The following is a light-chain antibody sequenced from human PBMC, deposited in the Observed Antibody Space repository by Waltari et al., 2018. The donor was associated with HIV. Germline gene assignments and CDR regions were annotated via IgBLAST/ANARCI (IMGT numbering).Light chain of an antibody. J-gene: IGKJ1*01. CDR3: QQYKNWPPLT. V-gene: IGKV3-15*01. CDR2: AAS. CDR1: QSIDDK. Sequence: ETVMTQSPGTLSASPGETVTLSCTASQSIDDKLAWYQQKPGQSPRLLIYAASTGATSVPGRFSGSGSGTQFTLTISNPQSEDSAVYYCQQYKNWPPLTFGQGTKVEIK.